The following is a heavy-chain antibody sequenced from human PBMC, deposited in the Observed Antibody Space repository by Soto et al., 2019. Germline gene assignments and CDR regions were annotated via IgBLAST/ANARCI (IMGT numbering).Heavy chain of an antibody. D-gene: IGHD3-10*01. CDR3: AKDSYGSGSYYTTSWFDP. CDR1: GFTFSSYG. J-gene: IGHJ5*02. CDR2: ISYDGSNK. Sequence: QVQLVESGGGVVQPGRSLRLSCAASGFTFSSYGMHWVRQAPGKGLEWVAVISYDGSNKYYADSVKGRFTISRDNSKNTLYLQMNSLRAEDTAVYYCAKDSYGSGSYYTTSWFDPWGQGTLSPSPQ. V-gene: IGHV3-30*18.